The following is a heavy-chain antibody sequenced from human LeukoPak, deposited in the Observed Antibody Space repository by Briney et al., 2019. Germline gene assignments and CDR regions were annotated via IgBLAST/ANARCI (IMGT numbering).Heavy chain of an antibody. CDR2: IYYSGST. CDR3: ARDNPYEYCSSTSRPNWLDP. CDR1: GGSISSSSYY. D-gene: IGHD2-2*01. V-gene: IGHV4-39*07. Sequence: PSETLSLTCTVSGGSISSSSYYWGWIRQPPGKGLEWIGSIYYSGSTYYNPSLKSRVTISVDTSKNQFSLKLSSVTAADTAVYYCARDNPYEYCSSTSRPNWLDPWGQGTLVTVSS. J-gene: IGHJ5*02.